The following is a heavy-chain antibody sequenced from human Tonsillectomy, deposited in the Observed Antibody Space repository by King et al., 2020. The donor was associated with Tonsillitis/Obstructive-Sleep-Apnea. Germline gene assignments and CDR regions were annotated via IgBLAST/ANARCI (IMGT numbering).Heavy chain of an antibody. CDR3: ARDYYDSSGYYHGYFQH. J-gene: IGHJ1*01. Sequence: QLVPSGAEVKKPGASVKVSCKASGYTFISYDITWVRQAPGQGLEWMGWSRPNNGDTNYAQKLQGRVTMTSDTSTSTAYMELRSLRSDDTAVYYCARDYYDSSGYYHGYFQHWGQGTLVTVSS. CDR1: GYTFISYD. V-gene: IGHV1-18*01. CDR2: SRPNNGDT. D-gene: IGHD3-22*01.